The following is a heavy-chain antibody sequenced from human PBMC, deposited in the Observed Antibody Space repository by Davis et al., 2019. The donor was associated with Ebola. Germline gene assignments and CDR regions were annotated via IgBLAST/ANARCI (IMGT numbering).Heavy chain of an antibody. Sequence: GGSLRLSCAASGFTFSSFAMHWVRPAPGKGLEWVALISFVESHKYYADSVKGRFTISRDNSRNTLYLQMNSLRPEDTAVYYCARDYYDNRAVDYWGQGTLVTVSS. CDR2: ISFVESHK. J-gene: IGHJ4*02. CDR1: GFTFSSFA. CDR3: ARDYYDNRAVDY. D-gene: IGHD3-22*01. V-gene: IGHV3-30*04.